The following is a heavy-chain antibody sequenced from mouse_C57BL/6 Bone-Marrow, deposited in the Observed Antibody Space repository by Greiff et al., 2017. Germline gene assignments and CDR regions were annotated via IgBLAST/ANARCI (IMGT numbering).Heavy chain of an antibody. Sequence: EVQRVESGGGLVKPGGSLKLSCAASGFTFSDYGMHWVRQAPEKGLEWVAYISSGSSTIYYADTVKGRFTISRDNAKNTLFLQMTSLRSEDTAMYYCASQTAQALAYWGQGTLVTVSA. J-gene: IGHJ3*01. CDR1: GFTFSDYG. V-gene: IGHV5-17*01. CDR2: ISSGSSTI. D-gene: IGHD3-2*02. CDR3: ASQTAQALAY.